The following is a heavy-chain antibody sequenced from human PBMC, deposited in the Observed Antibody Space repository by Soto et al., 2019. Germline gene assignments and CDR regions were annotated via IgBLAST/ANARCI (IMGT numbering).Heavy chain of an antibody. CDR3: AKEIIAVSCPWDFDN. J-gene: IGHJ4*02. Sequence: QVQLVESGGGVVQPGRSLRLSCVASGFTFSSYGMSWVRQAPGKGLEWVAIISYDGSLKYYGDSVKGRFTISRDNSRNTLYLQMDSLRAEDTAVYYCAKEIIAVSCPWDFDNWGQGTLVTVSS. V-gene: IGHV3-30*18. CDR1: GFTFSSYG. CDR2: ISYDGSLK. D-gene: IGHD6-19*01.